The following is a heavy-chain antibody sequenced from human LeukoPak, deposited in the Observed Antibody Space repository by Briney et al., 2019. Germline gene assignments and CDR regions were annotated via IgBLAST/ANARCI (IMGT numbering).Heavy chain of an antibody. CDR3: ARDMMGIAVAGTGTGY. CDR2: IDPNSGGT. CDR1: GYTFTGYY. V-gene: IGHV1-2*02. J-gene: IGHJ4*02. Sequence: GASVKVSCKASGYTFTGYYMHWVRQAPGQGLEWMGWIDPNSGGTNYAQKFQGRVTMTRGTSISTAYMELSRLRSDDTAVYYCARDMMGIAVAGTGTGYWGQGTLVTVSS. D-gene: IGHD6-19*01.